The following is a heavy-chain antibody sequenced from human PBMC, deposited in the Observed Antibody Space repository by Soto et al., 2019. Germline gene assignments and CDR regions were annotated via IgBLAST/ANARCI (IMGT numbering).Heavy chain of an antibody. V-gene: IGHV3-33*01. CDR3: ARDASGTTSFLVS. J-gene: IGHJ5*01. D-gene: IGHD1-1*01. Sequence: QAQLVESGGGVVQPGRSLRLSCEASGFMFGTSGMHWVRQAPGKGLEWVSGIWLDGSERHYADSVKGRFTISRDNAKNTVFLQMNSLRVEDTAVYSCARDASGTTSFLVSWGQGTLVTVSS. CDR1: GFMFGTSG. CDR2: IWLDGSER.